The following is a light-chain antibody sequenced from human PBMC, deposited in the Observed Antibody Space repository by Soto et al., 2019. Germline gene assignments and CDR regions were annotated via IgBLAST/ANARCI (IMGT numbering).Light chain of an antibody. CDR3: QQYNSYSQFI. J-gene: IGKJ3*01. CDR2: KAS. V-gene: IGKV1-5*03. Sequence: DIQMTQSPSTLSAAVGDRVTITCRASQSTKNWLAWYQQNPGEAPKRLIYKASTLEGGVPSRFGGSGSGTEFTLTISCLQPDDVATYHCQQYNSYSQFIFGPWTEVDIK. CDR1: QSTKNW.